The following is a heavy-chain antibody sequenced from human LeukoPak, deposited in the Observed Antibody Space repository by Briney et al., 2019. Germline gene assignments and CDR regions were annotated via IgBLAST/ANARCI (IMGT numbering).Heavy chain of an antibody. V-gene: IGHV1-2*02. Sequence: ASVKVSCKASGYTFTGYYMRWVRHAPGQGLEWMGWINANSGGTNYAQKFQGRVTMTTDTSIRTAYMELSRLRSDDTAVYYCARALIEKQWLQLDYWGQGTLVTVSS. CDR1: GYTFTGYY. J-gene: IGHJ4*02. CDR2: INANSGGT. CDR3: ARALIEKQWLQLDY. D-gene: IGHD6-19*01.